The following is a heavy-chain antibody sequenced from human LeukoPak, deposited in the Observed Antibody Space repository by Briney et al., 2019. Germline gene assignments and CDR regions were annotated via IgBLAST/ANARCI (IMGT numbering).Heavy chain of an antibody. CDR2: INNDGGAT. D-gene: IGHD2-8*01. Sequence: PGGSLSLSCVASGFTFGNYWMNWVRPAPGKGLEWVANINNDGGATYYLDSVKGRFTISRDNAKTSLYLQMDSLRAEDTAVYYCNGPTCWGQGTLVTVSS. J-gene: IGHJ4*02. CDR3: NGPTC. CDR1: GFTFGNYW. V-gene: IGHV3-7*05.